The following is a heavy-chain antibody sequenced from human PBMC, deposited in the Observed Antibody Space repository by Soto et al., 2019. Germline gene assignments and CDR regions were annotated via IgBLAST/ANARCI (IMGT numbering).Heavy chain of an antibody. V-gene: IGHV3-33*01. CDR2: IWYDGSNK. J-gene: IGHJ4*02. CDR3: ARESELLAFDY. D-gene: IGHD1-26*01. Sequence: GGSLRLSCAASGFTFSSYGMHWVRQAPGKGLEWVAVIWYDGSNKYYADSVKGRFTISRDNSKNTLYLQMNSLRAEDTAVYYCARESELLAFDYWGQGTLVTVSS. CDR1: GFTFSSYG.